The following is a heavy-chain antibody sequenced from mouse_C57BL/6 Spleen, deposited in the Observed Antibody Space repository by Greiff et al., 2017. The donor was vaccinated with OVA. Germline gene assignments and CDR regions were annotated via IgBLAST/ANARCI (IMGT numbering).Heavy chain of an antibody. CDR1: GYTFTDYY. CDR2: INPNNGGT. J-gene: IGHJ2*01. CDR3: ARSQSLYFDY. Sequence: VQLQQSGPELVKPGASVKISCKASGYTFTDYYMNWVKQSHGKSLEWIGDINPNNGGTSYNQKFKGKATLTVDKSSSTAYMELRSLTSEDSAVYYCARSQSLYFDYWGQGTTLTVSS. V-gene: IGHV1-26*01.